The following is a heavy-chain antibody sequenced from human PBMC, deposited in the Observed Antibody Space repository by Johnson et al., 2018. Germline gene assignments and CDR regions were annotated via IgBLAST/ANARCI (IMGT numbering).Heavy chain of an antibody. Sequence: VQLQESGGGVVQPGGSLRLSCAASGFSFIDHWTFWVRQVPGKGLIWVARFNWYEGGRDYADSVNGRFTISRDNDKNTLYLEMNSLRGEDTATYYCATSRSSGYLDYWGRGTQVTVSS. D-gene: IGHD3-10*01. V-gene: IGHV3-74*01. CDR2: FNWYEGGR. CDR1: GFSFIDHW. J-gene: IGHJ4*02. CDR3: ATSRSSGYLDY.